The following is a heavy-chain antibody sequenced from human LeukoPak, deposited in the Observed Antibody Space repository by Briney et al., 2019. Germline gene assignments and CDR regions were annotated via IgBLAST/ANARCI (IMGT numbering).Heavy chain of an antibody. Sequence: PSETLSLTCTVSGASITSHYWSWIRQPPGRGLECIGYIYYTGYTTYDPSLKSRVTISIDTSKDQFSLKLKNVTAADTAVYYCARDRRPHWGFDYWGQGSLVTVSS. V-gene: IGHV4-59*11. CDR1: GASITSHY. J-gene: IGHJ4*02. D-gene: IGHD7-27*01. CDR2: IYYTGYT. CDR3: ARDRRPHWGFDY.